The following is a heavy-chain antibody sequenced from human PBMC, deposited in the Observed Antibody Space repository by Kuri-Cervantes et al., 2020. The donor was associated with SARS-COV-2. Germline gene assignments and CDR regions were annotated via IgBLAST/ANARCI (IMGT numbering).Heavy chain of an antibody. V-gene: IGHV3-21*04. J-gene: IGHJ4*02. Sequence: GESLKISCAASGFTFSSYSMNWVRQAPGKGLEWVSSISSSSSYIYYADSVKGRFTISRDNAKNSLYLQMNSLRAEDTAVYYCAKDLVSSGSGDYFDYWGQGTLVTVSS. CDR2: ISSSSSYI. CDR1: GFTFSSYS. CDR3: AKDLVSSGSGDYFDY. D-gene: IGHD6-19*01.